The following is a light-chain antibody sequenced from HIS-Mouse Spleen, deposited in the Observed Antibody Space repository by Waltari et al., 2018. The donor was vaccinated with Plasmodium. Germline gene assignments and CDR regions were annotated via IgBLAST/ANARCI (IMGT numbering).Light chain of an antibody. CDR1: ALPNKS. CDR2: KDS. V-gene: IGLV3-25*03. J-gene: IGLJ3*02. Sequence: SYELTQPPSVSVSPGQTARITCPGDALPNKSAYWYPQKPGQAPVLVIYKDSERPSGIPERFSGSSSGTTVTLTISGVQAEDEADYYCQSADSSGTPNWVFGGGTKLTVL. CDR3: QSADSSGTPNWV.